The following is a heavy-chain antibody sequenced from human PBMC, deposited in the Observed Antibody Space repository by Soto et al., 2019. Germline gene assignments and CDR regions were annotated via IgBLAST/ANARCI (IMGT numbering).Heavy chain of an antibody. CDR3: ARGRTWGYNWFDP. J-gene: IGHJ5*02. V-gene: IGHV4-34*01. Sequence: SETLSLTCAVYGGSFSGYYWSWIRQPPGKGLEWIGEINHSGSTNYNPSLKSRVTISVDTSKNQFSLMLSSVTAADTAVYYCARGRTWGYNWFDPWGQGTLVTVSS. CDR2: INHSGST. D-gene: IGHD7-27*01. CDR1: GGSFSGYY.